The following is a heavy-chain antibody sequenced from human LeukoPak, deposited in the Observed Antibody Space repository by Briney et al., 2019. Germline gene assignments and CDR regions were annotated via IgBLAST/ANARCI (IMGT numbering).Heavy chain of an antibody. V-gene: IGHV4-59*01. D-gene: IGHD6-6*01. Sequence: SETLSLTCTVSGGSISSYYWSWLRQPPGKGLEWIGYIYYSGSTNYNPSLKSRVTISVDTSKNQFSLKLSSVTAADTAVYYCARGGSQLGENAFDIWGQGTMVTVSS. CDR1: GGSISSYY. CDR3: ARGGSQLGENAFDI. J-gene: IGHJ3*02. CDR2: IYYSGST.